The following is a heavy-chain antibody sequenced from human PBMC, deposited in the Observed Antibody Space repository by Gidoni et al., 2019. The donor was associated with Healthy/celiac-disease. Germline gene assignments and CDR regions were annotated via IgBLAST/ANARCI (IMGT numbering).Heavy chain of an antibody. J-gene: IGHJ3*02. D-gene: IGHD6-19*01. CDR2: ISGSGGST. Sequence: EVQLLESGGGLVQPGGSLRLPCAASGFPFSRYAMSWVRQAPGKGLEWVSAISGSGGSTYYADSVKGRFTISRDNSKNTLYLQMNSLRAEDTAVYYCAKSGQQWLADVAAFDIWGQGTMVTVSS. V-gene: IGHV3-23*01. CDR1: GFPFSRYA. CDR3: AKSGQQWLADVAAFDI.